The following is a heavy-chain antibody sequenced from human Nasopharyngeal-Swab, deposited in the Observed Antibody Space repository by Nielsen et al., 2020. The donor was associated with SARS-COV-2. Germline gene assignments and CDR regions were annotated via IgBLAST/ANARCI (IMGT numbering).Heavy chain of an antibody. J-gene: IGHJ4*02. V-gene: IGHV4-34*01. D-gene: IGHD5-12*01. CDR2: INHSGST. Sequence: SETLSLTCAVYGGSFSSYYWSWIRQTPGKGLEWIGEINHSGSTNYNPSLESRITLSVDTSKNQFSLNLISMTAADTAVYYCATTGYSGVYYVHWGQGILVTVSS. CDR3: ATTGYSGVYYVH. CDR1: GGSFSSYY.